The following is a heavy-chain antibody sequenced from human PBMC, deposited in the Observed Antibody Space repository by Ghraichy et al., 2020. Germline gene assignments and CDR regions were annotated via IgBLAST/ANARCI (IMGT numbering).Heavy chain of an antibody. D-gene: IGHD3-22*01. CDR2: ISGSGGST. CDR3: ASLGGFQPRPTTYYYDSSGYNNAFDI. Sequence: GGSLRLSCAASGFTFSSYAMSWVRQAPGKGLEWVSAISGSGGSTYYADSVKGRFTISRDNSKNTLYLQMNSLRAEDTAVYYCASLGGFQPRPTTYYYDSSGYNNAFDIWGQGTMVTVSS. CDR1: GFTFSSYA. J-gene: IGHJ3*02. V-gene: IGHV3-23*01.